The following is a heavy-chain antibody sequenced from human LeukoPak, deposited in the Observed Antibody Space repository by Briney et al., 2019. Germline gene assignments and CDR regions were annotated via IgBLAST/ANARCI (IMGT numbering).Heavy chain of an antibody. CDR2: INHSGST. CDR1: GGSISGYY. CDR3: ARGPYYDFWSGYWVYWFDP. Sequence: PSETLSLTCAVYGGSISGYYWSWIRQPPGKGLEGIGEINHSGSTNYNPSLKSRVTISVDTSKNQFSLKLSSVTAADTAVYYCARGPYYDFWSGYWVYWFDPWGQGTLVTVSS. J-gene: IGHJ5*02. V-gene: IGHV4-34*01. D-gene: IGHD3-3*01.